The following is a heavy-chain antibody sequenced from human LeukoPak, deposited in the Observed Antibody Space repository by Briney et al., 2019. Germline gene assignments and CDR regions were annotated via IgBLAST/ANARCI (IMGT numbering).Heavy chain of an antibody. Sequence: GGSLRLPCAASGFTFTTYAMSWVRQAPGKGLEWVSTISGGGGTTYYADSVKGRFTISRDNSKNTLYLQMQSLRAEDTAVYYCAKGGSGSTFFDYWGQGTLVTVSS. V-gene: IGHV3-23*01. CDR3: AKGGSGSTFFDY. CDR2: ISGGGGTT. CDR1: GFTFTTYA. D-gene: IGHD6-13*01. J-gene: IGHJ4*02.